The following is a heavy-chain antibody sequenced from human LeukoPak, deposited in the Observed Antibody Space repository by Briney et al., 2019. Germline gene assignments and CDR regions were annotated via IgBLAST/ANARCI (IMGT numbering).Heavy chain of an antibody. CDR3: ARRRGYYGSGSYWDYYGMDV. CDR1: GFTFSSYA. V-gene: IGHV3-30-3*01. CDR2: ISNDGSNK. J-gene: IGHJ6*02. Sequence: GGSLRLSCAASGFTFSSYAMHLVRQAPGKGLEWVAVISNDGSNKYYADSVKGRFTISRDNSKNTLYLQMNSLRAEDTAVYYCARRRGYYGSGSYWDYYGMDVWGQGTTVTVSS. D-gene: IGHD3-10*01.